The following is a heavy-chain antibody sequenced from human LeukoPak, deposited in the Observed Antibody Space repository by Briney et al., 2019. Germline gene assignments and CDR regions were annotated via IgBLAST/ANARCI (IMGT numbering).Heavy chain of an antibody. V-gene: IGHV3-53*05. CDR2: IYSGGST. J-gene: IGHJ5*02. CDR3: ARNWFDP. CDR1: GFTFSSYS. Sequence: GGSLRLSCAASGFTFSSYSMNWVRQAPGKGLEWVSVIYSGGSTYYADSVKGRFTISRDKSKNTVYLQMNSLRFEDTAMYYCARNWFDPWGQGTLVTVSA.